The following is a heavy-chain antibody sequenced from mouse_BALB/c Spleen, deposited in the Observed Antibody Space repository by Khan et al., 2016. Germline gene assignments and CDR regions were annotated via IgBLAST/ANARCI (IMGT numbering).Heavy chain of an antibody. J-gene: IGHJ3*01. CDR2: ISYDGSN. CDR3: ARGTVAWFGY. V-gene: IGHV3-6*02. CDR1: GHSITSGYY. D-gene: IGHD1-1*01. Sequence: EVQLQESGPGLVKPSQSLSLTCSVTGHSITSGYYWNWIRQFPGNKLEWMGYISYDGSNNYNPSLKNRIYITSDTSKNQIFLQLNSVTTEDTATXYCARGTVAWFGYWGQGTLVTVSA.